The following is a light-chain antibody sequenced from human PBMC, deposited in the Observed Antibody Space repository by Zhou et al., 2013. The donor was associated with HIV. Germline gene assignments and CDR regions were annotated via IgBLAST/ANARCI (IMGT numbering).Light chain of an antibody. CDR2: AAS. Sequence: DIQMTQSPSSLSASVGDTVTITCRASQSVTNYLNWYQQKLGKAPTLLIFAASRLQSGVPSRFSGSGSGTDFTLTITSLEPEDFATYYCQQSYITPPTTFGQGTRL. V-gene: IGKV1-39*01. J-gene: IGKJ5*01. CDR3: QQSYITPPTT. CDR1: QSVTNY.